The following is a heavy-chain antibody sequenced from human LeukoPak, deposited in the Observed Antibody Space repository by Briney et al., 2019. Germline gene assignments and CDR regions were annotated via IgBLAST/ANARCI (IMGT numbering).Heavy chain of an antibody. J-gene: IGHJ3*02. V-gene: IGHV4-34*01. CDR1: GGSFSGYY. CDR3: ARAPGFVDDAFDI. D-gene: IGHD2-15*01. CDR2: INHSGST. Sequence: SETLSLTCAVYGGSFSGYYWSWIRQPPGKGLEWIGEINHSGSTNYNPSLKSQVTISVDTSKNQFSLKLSSVTAADTAVYYCARAPGFVDDAFDIWGQGTMVTVSS.